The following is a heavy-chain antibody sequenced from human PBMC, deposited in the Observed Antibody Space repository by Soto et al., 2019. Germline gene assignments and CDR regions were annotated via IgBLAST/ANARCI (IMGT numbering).Heavy chain of an antibody. D-gene: IGHD3-10*01. CDR2: IDQSGST. Sequence: PSETLSLTCAFYDGSFSGYYWNWLRQPPGEGLEWIGKIDQSGSTNYNPSLKSRVTMSVDTSKNQFSLKLSSVTAADTAVYYCARCYGSGSYSQNFDYWGQGTLVTVSS. CDR1: DGSFSGYY. J-gene: IGHJ4*02. CDR3: ARCYGSGSYSQNFDY. V-gene: IGHV4-34*01.